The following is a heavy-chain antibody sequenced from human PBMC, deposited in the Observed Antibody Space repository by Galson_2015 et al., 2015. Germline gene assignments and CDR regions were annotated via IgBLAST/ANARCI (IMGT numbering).Heavy chain of an antibody. J-gene: IGHJ4*02. D-gene: IGHD2-2*01. V-gene: IGHV3-23*01. CDR3: TRALATSSSYLFEY. CDR1: GFTFRSYD. CDR2: VSSSGIMT. Sequence: SLRLSCAASGFTFRSYDMSWVRQAPGKGLEWVSTVSSSGIMTYYADDVKGRFTISRDNSRNTLYVQMNSLRAEDTAVYYCTRALATSSSYLFEYWGQGNLVTVSS.